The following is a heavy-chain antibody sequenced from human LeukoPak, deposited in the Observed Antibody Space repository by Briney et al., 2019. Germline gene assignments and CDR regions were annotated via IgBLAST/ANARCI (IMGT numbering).Heavy chain of an antibody. V-gene: IGHV3-9*01. CDR3: AKALRGLLPDDAFDI. CDR2: ISWNSGSI. D-gene: IGHD3-22*01. J-gene: IGHJ3*02. Sequence: PGGSLRLSCAASGFTFDDYAMHWVRHAPGKGLEWVSGISWNSGSIGYADSVKGRFTISRDNAKNSLYLQMNSLRAEDTALYYCAKALRGLLPDDAFDIWGQGTMVTVSS. CDR1: GFTFDDYA.